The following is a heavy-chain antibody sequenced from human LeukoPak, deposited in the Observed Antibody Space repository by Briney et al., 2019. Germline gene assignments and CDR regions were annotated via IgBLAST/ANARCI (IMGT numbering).Heavy chain of an antibody. J-gene: IGHJ4*02. Sequence: PGRSLRLSCAASGFTFSNYGMHRVRQAPGKGLEWVAVIWYDGSNKYYADSVKGRFTISRDNSKNTLYLQMNSLRAEDTAVYYCARLYGSGSLDYWGQGTLVTVSS. CDR2: IWYDGSNK. CDR1: GFTFSNYG. CDR3: ARLYGSGSLDY. V-gene: IGHV3-33*01. D-gene: IGHD3-10*01.